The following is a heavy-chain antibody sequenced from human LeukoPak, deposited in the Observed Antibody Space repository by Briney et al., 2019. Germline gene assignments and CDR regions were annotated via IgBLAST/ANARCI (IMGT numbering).Heavy chain of an antibody. CDR3: AKDFWSDY. D-gene: IGHD3-3*01. CDR1: GFTFSYYW. CDR2: ISYDGSNK. Sequence: GGSLRLSCATSGFTFSYYWMSWVRQAPGKGLEWVAVISYDGSNKYYADSVKGRFTISRDNSKNTLYLQMNSLRAEDTAVYYCAKDFWSDYWGQGTLVTVSS. J-gene: IGHJ4*02. V-gene: IGHV3-30*18.